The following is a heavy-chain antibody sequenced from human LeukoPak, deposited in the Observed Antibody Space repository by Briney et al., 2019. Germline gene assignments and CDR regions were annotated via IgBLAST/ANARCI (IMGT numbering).Heavy chain of an antibody. J-gene: IGHJ3*02. V-gene: IGHV3-33*01. CDR2: IWYDGSTK. Sequence: AGGSLRLSCAASGFTLSSSGMHWVRQAPGKGLEWVAVIWYDGSTKYYADSVKGRFTISRDTSKNTLYLQMNSLRAEDTAVYYCAREPRSLAVAGNDAFDIWGQGTMVTVSS. CDR3: AREPRSLAVAGNDAFDI. D-gene: IGHD6-19*01. CDR1: GFTLSSSG.